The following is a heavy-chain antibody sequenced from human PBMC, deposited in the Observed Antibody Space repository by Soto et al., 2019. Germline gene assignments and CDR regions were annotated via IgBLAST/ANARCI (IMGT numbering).Heavy chain of an antibody. J-gene: IGHJ6*02. V-gene: IGHV1-46*01. CDR1: GYTFTSYY. CDR3: AREGEFPRGYYYYYYGMDV. Sequence: AAVKFSCKASGYTFTSYYMHWVRQAPGQGLEWMGIINPSGGSTSYAQKFQGRVTMTGDTSTSTVYMELSSLRSEDTAVYYCAREGEFPRGYYYYYYGMDVWGQGTTVTVSS. CDR2: INPSGGST. D-gene: IGHD3-16*01.